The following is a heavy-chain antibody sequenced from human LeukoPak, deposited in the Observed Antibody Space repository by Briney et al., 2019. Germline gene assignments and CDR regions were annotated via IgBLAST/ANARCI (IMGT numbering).Heavy chain of an antibody. CDR1: GYTFARYG. Sequence: ASVKVSCKASGYTFARYGISWVRQAPGQGLEWMGWISAYNGNTNYAQKVEGRVTMTTETATSTAYMELGSLRSDDTAVYYCAREGLEQGLAGIDYWGQGTLVTVSS. CDR3: AREGLEQGLAGIDY. J-gene: IGHJ4*02. V-gene: IGHV1-18*01. D-gene: IGHD6-19*01. CDR2: ISAYNGNT.